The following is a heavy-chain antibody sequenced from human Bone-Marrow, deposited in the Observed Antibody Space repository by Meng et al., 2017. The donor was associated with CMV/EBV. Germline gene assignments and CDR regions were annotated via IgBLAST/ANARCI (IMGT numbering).Heavy chain of an antibody. D-gene: IGHD4-11*01. CDR3: ARESRILTTVTYYYYGMDV. CDR1: GGSISSSTCN. Sequence: SETLSLTCTVSGGSISSSTCNWGWIRQSPGKGLEWIGSFYHSGSTYYNPSLKSRVTISVDTSKNQFSLKLSSVTAADTAVYYCARESRILTTVTYYYYGMDVWGQGTTVTVSS. J-gene: IGHJ6*02. CDR2: FYHSGST. V-gene: IGHV4-39*07.